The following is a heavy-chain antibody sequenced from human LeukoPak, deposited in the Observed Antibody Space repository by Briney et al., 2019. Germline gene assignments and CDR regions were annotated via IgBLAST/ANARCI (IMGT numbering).Heavy chain of an antibody. CDR2: IYSGGST. CDR1: GFTVSSNY. D-gene: IGHD6-13*01. J-gene: IGHJ4*02. Sequence: PGGSLRLSWAASGFTVSSNYMSWVRQAPGEGRKWVSIIYSGGSTYYADSVKGRFTISRDNSKNTLYLQMNSLRAEDTAVYYCAKDPRRYSRTGGYFDYWGQGTLVTVSS. CDR3: AKDPRRYSRTGGYFDY. V-gene: IGHV3-66*01.